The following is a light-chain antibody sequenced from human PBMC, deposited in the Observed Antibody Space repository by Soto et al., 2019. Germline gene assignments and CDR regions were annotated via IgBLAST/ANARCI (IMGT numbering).Light chain of an antibody. J-gene: IGLJ2*01. CDR2: EIS. Sequence: QSALTQHASVSGSPGQSITISCTGTSSDVGTYNYVSWYQQHPGKAPKLMIYEISHRPSGVSNRFSGSKSGNTASLIISGLQAEDEANYYCSSYTSSGSLVVFGGGTKLTVL. V-gene: IGLV2-14*01. CDR3: SSYTSSGSLVV. CDR1: SSDVGTYNY.